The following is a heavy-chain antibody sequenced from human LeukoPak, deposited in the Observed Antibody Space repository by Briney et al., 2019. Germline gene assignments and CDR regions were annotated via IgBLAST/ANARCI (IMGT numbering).Heavy chain of an antibody. CDR2: ISGSGGST. CDR1: GFTFSSYA. V-gene: IGHV3-23*01. CDR3: ARDIAVAGSFEPFDY. D-gene: IGHD6-19*01. J-gene: IGHJ4*02. Sequence: PGGSLRLSCAASGFTFSSYAMSWVRQAPGMGLEWVSAISGSGGSTYYADSVKGRFTISRDNSKNTLYLQMNSLRAEDTAVYYCARDIAVAGSFEPFDYWGQGTLVTVSS.